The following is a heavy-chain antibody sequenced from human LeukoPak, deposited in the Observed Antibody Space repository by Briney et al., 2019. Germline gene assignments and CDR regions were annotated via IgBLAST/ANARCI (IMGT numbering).Heavy chain of an antibody. CDR2: MNPNSGNT. D-gene: IGHD2-8*01. V-gene: IGHV1-8*01. J-gene: IGHJ6*02. CDR3: ARFDCTNGVCYYYYGMDV. Sequence: ASVKVSCKASGYTFTSYDINWVRQATGQGLEWMGWMNPNSGNTGYAQKFQGRVTMTRNTSISTAYMELSSLRSEDTAVYYCARFDCTNGVCYYYYGMDVWGQGTTVTVSS. CDR1: GYTFTSYD.